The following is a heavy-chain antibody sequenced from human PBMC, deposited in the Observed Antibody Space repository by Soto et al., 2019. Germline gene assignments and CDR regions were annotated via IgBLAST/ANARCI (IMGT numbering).Heavy chain of an antibody. J-gene: IGHJ4*02. CDR1: CCSLRSSY. V-gene: IGHV4-59*01. CDR3: ARTWGSTNDC. Sequence: SETLSLTSVVSCCSLRSSYWGWIRQPPGKGLEWIGYIYYSGSTNYNPSLKSRVTISVDTSKNQFSLKLSSVTAADTAVYYCARTWGSTNDCWGRGTLVT. CDR2: IYYSGST. D-gene: IGHD3-16*01.